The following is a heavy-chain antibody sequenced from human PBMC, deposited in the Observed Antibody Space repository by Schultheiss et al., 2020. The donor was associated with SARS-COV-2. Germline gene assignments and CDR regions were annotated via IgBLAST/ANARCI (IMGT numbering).Heavy chain of an antibody. CDR2: ISYDGSNK. D-gene: IGHD6-13*01. J-gene: IGHJ6*02. CDR1: GFTFSSYG. V-gene: IGHV3-30*19. CDR3: ARGRTAAAGTFTPGGMDV. Sequence: GGSLRLSCAASGFTFSSYGMHWVRQAPGKGLEWVAVISYDGSNKYYADSVKGRFTISRDNSKNTLYLQMNSLRAEDTAVYYCARGRTAAAGTFTPGGMDVWGQGTTVTVSS.